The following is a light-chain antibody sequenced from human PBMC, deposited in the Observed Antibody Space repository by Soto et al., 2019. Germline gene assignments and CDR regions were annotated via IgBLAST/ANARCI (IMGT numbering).Light chain of an antibody. CDR1: QSISSW. V-gene: IGKV1-5*03. CDR2: KAS. CDR3: QQYNSYSRK. Sequence: DIQMTQSPSTLSASVGDRFTITCRASQSISSWLAWYQQKPGKAPKLLIYKASSLESGVPSRFSGSGSGTEFTLTISSLQPDDFATYSCQQYNSYSRKFGQGTKV. J-gene: IGKJ1*01.